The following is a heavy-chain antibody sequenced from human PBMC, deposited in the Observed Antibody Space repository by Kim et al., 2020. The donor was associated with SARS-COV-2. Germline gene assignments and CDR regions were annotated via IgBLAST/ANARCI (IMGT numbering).Heavy chain of an antibody. V-gene: IGHV1-2*06. CDR3: ARVVAVSPCPNSCY. CDR1: GYTFTGYY. Sequence: ASVKVSCKASGYTFTGYYMHWLRQAPGQGLEWMGRINPNSGSINYAQRFQGRVTMTRDTSTSTAYLELSSLRSADTAVYYCARVVAVSPCPNSCYRGQGT. D-gene: IGHD1-7*01. CDR2: INPNSGSI. J-gene: IGHJ4*02.